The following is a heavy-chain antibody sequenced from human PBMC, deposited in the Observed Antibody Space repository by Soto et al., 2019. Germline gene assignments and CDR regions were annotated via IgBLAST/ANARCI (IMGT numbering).Heavy chain of an antibody. CDR2: MSYDGNNK. D-gene: IGHD6-19*01. CDR3: AKDPGAALAGTVGEY. Sequence: QVQLVESGGCVVQPGRSLRLSCAASGFTVSSYGMHSGRQAPGRGLGRVAVMSYDGNNKYYADSVKGRFTISRDNYKNTLYLQMNSLRAEDTAVYYCAKDPGAALAGTVGEYWGQGTLVTVSS. J-gene: IGHJ4*02. V-gene: IGHV3-30*18. CDR1: GFTVSSYG.